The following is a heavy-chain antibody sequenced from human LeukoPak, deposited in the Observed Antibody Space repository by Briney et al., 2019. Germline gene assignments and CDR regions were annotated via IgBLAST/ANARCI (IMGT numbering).Heavy chain of an antibody. Sequence: SETLSLTCTVSGGSISSYYWSWIRQPPGKGLEWIGYIYYSGSTNYNPSLKSRVTISVDTSKNQFSLKLSSVTAADTAVYYCARVGGTTVTQGFDYWGQGTLVTVSS. CDR1: GGSISSYY. CDR3: ARVGGTTVTQGFDY. V-gene: IGHV4-59*12. CDR2: IYYSGST. J-gene: IGHJ4*02. D-gene: IGHD4-17*01.